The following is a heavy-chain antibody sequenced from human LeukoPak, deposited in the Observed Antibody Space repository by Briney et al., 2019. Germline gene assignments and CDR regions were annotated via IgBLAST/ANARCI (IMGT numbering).Heavy chain of an antibody. CDR3: ARVGIAVTGTDAFDI. CDR1: GGSISGYY. J-gene: IGHJ3*02. CDR2: VYSSGTT. Sequence: SETLSLTCTVSGGSISGYYWNWIRQTPGKGLEWIGYVYSSGTTKYNAALKRRVTISVDTSKNQFSLKMNSVTAADTAVYYCARVGIAVTGTDAFDIWGQGTMVTVSS. V-gene: IGHV4-59*12. D-gene: IGHD6-19*01.